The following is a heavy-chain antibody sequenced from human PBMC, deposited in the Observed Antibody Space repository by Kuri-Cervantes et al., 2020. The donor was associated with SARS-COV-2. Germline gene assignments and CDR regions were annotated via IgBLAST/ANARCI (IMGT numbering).Heavy chain of an antibody. D-gene: IGHD1-7*01. V-gene: IGHV3-21*01. CDR3: ARDPKLGLPPA. J-gene: IGHJ5*02. Sequence: GGSLRLSCAASGFTFSSYSMNWVRQAPGKGLEWVSSISSSSSYIYYADSVKGRFTIPRDNAKNSLYLQMNSLRAEDTAVYYCARDPKLGLPPAWGQGTLVTVSS. CDR2: ISSSSSYI. CDR1: GFTFSSYS.